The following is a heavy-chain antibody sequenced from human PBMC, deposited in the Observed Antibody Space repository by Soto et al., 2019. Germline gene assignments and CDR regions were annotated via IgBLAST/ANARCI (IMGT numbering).Heavy chain of an antibody. CDR1: GDSISTYY. CDR3: ALRSMAVVPEY. CDR2: LYYGRSA. V-gene: IGHV4-59*01. Sequence: QVQLQESGPGLVKPSETLSLTCAVSGDSISTYYCMWIRQPPGKGLESIGYLYYGRSANYNPSLKSRVTLSGDTPTTQCSLTLSSMTAADTAVYYCALRSMAVVPEYWGQGTLVTVSS. D-gene: IGHD3-22*01. J-gene: IGHJ4*02.